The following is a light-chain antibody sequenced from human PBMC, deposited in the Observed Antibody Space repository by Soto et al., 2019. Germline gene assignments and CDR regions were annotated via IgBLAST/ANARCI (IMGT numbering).Light chain of an antibody. CDR2: DAS. CDR3: QHYDSSSPT. V-gene: IGKV1-5*01. J-gene: IGKJ2*01. CDR1: QNISVW. Sequence: DIQMTQSPSTLSASVGDGVTITCRASQNISVWLAWYQQRPGKAPKFLMYDASSLETGVPSRFSGSGSGTEFHHTIRSLQPDDSATYYCQHYDSSSPTFGQETKLEIK.